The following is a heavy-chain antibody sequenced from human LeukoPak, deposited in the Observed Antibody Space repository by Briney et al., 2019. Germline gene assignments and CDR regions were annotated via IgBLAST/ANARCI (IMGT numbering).Heavy chain of an antibody. CDR3: ARGEGGQNYYDSSGYYYYFDY. V-gene: IGHV4-59*01. CDR1: GGSISSYY. D-gene: IGHD3-22*01. CDR2: IYYSGST. J-gene: IGHJ4*02. Sequence: SSETLSLTCTVSGGSISSYYWSWIRQPPGKGLEWIGYIYYSGSTNYNPSLKSRVTIPVDTSKNQFSLKLSSVTAADTAVYYCARGEGGQNYYDSSGYYYYFDYWGQGTLVTVSS.